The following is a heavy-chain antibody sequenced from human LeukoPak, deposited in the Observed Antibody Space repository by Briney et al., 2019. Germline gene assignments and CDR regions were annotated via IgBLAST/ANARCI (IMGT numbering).Heavy chain of an antibody. CDR3: ARGVVRYFDY. CDR1: GFTFSGYS. CDR2: ISRSSSYI. D-gene: IGHD3-9*01. Sequence: SGGSLRLSCAASGFTFSGYSMNWVRQAPGKGLEWVSSISRSSSYIYYADSVKGRFTISRDNAKNSLYLQMNSLRAEDTAVYYCARGVVRYFDYWGQGALVTVSS. V-gene: IGHV3-21*01. J-gene: IGHJ4*02.